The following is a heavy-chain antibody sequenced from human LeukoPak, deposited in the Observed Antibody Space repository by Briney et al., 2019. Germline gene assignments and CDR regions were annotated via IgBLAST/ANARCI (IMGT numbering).Heavy chain of an antibody. D-gene: IGHD2-2*01. Sequence: SGGSLRLSCTVSGFIVSSNYMSWVRQPPGKGLEWVSVIYSGGSTYYADSVKGRFTISRDKSKNTLYLQMNSLRAEDTAVYYCARDGGTGGYCSSATCSPFDYWGQGTLVTVSS. CDR2: IYSGGST. J-gene: IGHJ4*02. CDR1: GFIVSSNY. V-gene: IGHV3-53*01. CDR3: ARDGGTGGYCSSATCSPFDY.